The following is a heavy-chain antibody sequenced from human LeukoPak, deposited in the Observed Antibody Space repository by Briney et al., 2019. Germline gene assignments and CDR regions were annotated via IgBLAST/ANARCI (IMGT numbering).Heavy chain of an antibody. Sequence: GGSLRLSCAASGFTFRNYAMHWVRQAPGKGLEWVAVTTYDASDKDYADSVKGRFTISRDNAKNSLYLQMNSLRAEDTAVYYCARDPKEAAAPRGFDYWGQGTLVTVSS. CDR1: GFTFRNYA. CDR2: TTYDASDK. D-gene: IGHD6-13*01. V-gene: IGHV3-30*04. J-gene: IGHJ4*02. CDR3: ARDPKEAAAPRGFDY.